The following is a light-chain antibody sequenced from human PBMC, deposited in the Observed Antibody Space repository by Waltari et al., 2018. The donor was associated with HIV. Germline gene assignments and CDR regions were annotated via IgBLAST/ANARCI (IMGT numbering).Light chain of an antibody. CDR3: NSRDSSGNRV. CDR2: GKN. J-gene: IGLJ3*02. CDR1: SLRSYY. Sequence: SSELTQDPAVSVALGQTVRITCHGASLRSYYSSWYQQKPRQAPVLVIYGKNNRPPGIPDRFSGSSSGNTASLTITGAQAEDEADYYCNSRDSSGNRVFGGGTNLTVL. V-gene: IGLV3-19*01.